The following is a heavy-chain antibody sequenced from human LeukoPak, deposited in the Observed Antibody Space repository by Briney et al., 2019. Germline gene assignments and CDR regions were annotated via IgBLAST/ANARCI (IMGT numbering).Heavy chain of an antibody. V-gene: IGHV3-23*01. J-gene: IGHJ3*02. CDR3: ARAKRNGFDI. CDR2: ISDSGGST. Sequence: TGGSLRLSCAASGFTFSSYGMSWVRQAPGKGLEWVSGISDSGGSTYYADSVKGRFTISRDNAKNSLYLQMNSLRAEDTAVYYCARAKRNGFDIWGQGAMVTVSS. CDR1: GFTFSSYG.